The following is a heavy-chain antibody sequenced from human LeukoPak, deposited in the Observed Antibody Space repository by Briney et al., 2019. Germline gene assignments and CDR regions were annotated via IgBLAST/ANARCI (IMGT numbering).Heavy chain of an antibody. CDR3: ARGQNSWFDP. D-gene: IGHD2/OR15-2a*01. J-gene: IGHJ5*02. Sequence: PGGSLRLSCAASGFTFSSYAMHWVRQAPGKGLEYVSAISSNGGSTYYANSVKGRFTISRDNSKNTLYLQMGSLRAEDMAVYYCARGQNSWFDPWGQGTLVTVSS. CDR1: GFTFSSYA. CDR2: ISSNGGST. V-gene: IGHV3-64*01.